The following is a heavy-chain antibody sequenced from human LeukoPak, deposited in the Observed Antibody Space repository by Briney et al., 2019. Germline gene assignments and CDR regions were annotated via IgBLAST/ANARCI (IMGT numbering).Heavy chain of an antibody. V-gene: IGHV3-23*01. J-gene: IGHJ6*03. CDR1: GFTFSSYS. Sequence: GGSLRLSCAASGFTFSSYSMNWVRQAPGKGPEWVSGISGSGESKYYADSVKGRFTISGDIAKNTLYLQMSSLRVEDTALYYCAKGSHDSGGYYTSRYYFYMDVWGKGTTVTVSS. D-gene: IGHD3-10*01. CDR3: AKGSHDSGGYYTSRYYFYMDV. CDR2: ISGSGESK.